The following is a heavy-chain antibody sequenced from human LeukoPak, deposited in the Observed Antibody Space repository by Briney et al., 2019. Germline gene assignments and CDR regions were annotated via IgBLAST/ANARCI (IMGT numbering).Heavy chain of an antibody. Sequence: PGGSLRLSCAASGFTFSDYYMSWIRQAPGKGLEWVSYISSSSSYTNYADSVKGRFTISRDNAKNSLYLQMNSLRAEDTAVYYCGGVGRYSSSASAPWGQGPLVTVSS. CDR3: GGVGRYSSSASAP. CDR1: GFTFSDYY. V-gene: IGHV3-11*06. D-gene: IGHD6-13*01. CDR2: ISSSSSYT. J-gene: IGHJ5*02.